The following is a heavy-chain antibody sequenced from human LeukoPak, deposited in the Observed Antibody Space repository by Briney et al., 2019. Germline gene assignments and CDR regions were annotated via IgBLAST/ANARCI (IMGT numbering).Heavy chain of an antibody. J-gene: IGHJ4*02. CDR1: GFTFSGSA. Sequence: GGALKLSCATSGFTFSGSAMHWVRQASGKGLEWVGRIRSKPSIYATAHAASVKGRFTISRDDSKNTAYLTMNSLKTEDTAVYYCTSRYVDTAKDLFDYWGQGTLVTASS. D-gene: IGHD5-18*01. V-gene: IGHV3-73*01. CDR2: IRSKPSIYAT. CDR3: TSRYVDTAKDLFDY.